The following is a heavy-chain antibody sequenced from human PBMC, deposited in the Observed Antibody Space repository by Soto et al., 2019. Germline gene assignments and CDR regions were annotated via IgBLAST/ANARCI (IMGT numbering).Heavy chain of an antibody. J-gene: IGHJ4*02. Sequence: GGSLRLSCAASGFTFTNAWLTWVRHTPGKGLEWVGRIKSKTDGGTTDYAAPVKDRFTISRDDSKNTLYLQMNSLKTEDTAVYYCTTVGYCTGGSCYSVPWFDYWGRGTLVTVSS. D-gene: IGHD2-15*01. CDR3: TTVGYCTGGSCYSVPWFDY. CDR1: GFTFTNAW. CDR2: IKSKTDGGTT. V-gene: IGHV3-15*01.